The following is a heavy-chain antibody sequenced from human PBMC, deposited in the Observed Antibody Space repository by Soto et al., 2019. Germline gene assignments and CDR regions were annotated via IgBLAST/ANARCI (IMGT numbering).Heavy chain of an antibody. J-gene: IGHJ4*02. V-gene: IGHV4-61*01. CDR3: ARRVGATPPIN. CDR2: IYYTGST. D-gene: IGHD1-26*01. CDR1: GSSVSSASYH. Sequence: QVQLQESGPGLVKPSETLSLTCTVSGSSVSSASYHWVWIRQPPGKGLQWIGNIYYTGSTNYNPSLKSRVTMSVDTSENQFSLKLNSVTAADTAVYYCARRVGATPPINWGQGTLVTVSS.